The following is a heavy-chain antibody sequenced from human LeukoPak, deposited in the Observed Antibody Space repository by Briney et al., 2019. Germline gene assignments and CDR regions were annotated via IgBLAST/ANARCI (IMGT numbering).Heavy chain of an antibody. CDR2: IYPGDSDT. CDR3: ARGASYYGSGSYSPPFDY. D-gene: IGHD3-10*01. Sequence: GESLKISCKGSGYFFTTYWIGWVRQMPGKGLEWMGIIYPGDSDTRYSPSFQGQVTISADKSISTAYLQWSSLKASDTAMYYCARGASYYGSGSYSPPFDYWGQGTLVTVSS. V-gene: IGHV5-51*01. CDR1: GYFFTTYW. J-gene: IGHJ4*02.